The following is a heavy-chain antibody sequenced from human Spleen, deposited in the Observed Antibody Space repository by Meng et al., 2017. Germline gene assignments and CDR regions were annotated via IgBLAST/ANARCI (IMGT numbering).Heavy chain of an antibody. J-gene: IGHJ4*02. CDR2: INSDGSTI. D-gene: IGHD3-22*01. Sequence: GGLCQPWQALGTSCAASGVTFNGYWMHWVRQAPGKGLLWVSRINSDGSTINYADSVKGRFTISRDNAKNTLFLQMNSLRAEDTAVYYCATEYLDSSGYGDWGQGTLVTVFS. V-gene: IGHV3-74*01. CDR1: GVTFNGYW. CDR3: ATEYLDSSGYGD.